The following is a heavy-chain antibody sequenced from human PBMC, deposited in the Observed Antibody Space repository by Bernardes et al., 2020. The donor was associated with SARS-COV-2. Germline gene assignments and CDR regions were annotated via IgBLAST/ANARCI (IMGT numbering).Heavy chain of an antibody. V-gene: IGHV4-59*08. CDR1: GGSISSYY. CDR2: IYYSGST. D-gene: IGHD2-2*01. J-gene: IGHJ5*02. Sequence: SETLSLTCTVSGGSISSYYWSWIRQPPGKGLEWIGYIYYSGSTNYNPSLKSRVTISVDTSKNQFSLKLSSVTAADTAVYYCARRLDCSSTSCYSFWFDPWGQGTLVTVSS. CDR3: ARRLDCSSTSCYSFWFDP.